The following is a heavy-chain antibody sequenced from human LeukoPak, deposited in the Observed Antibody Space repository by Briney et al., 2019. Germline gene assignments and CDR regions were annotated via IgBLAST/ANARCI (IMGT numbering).Heavy chain of an antibody. V-gene: IGHV3-30*04. CDR3: AMLNSTIDY. D-gene: IGHD2/OR15-2a*01. CDR2: ISYDGSNK. J-gene: IGHJ4*02. Sequence: PGRSLRLSCAASGFTFSSYAMHWVRQAPGKRLEWVAVISYDGSNKYYADSVKGRFTISRDNSKNTLYLQMNSLRAEGTAVYYCAMLNSTIDYWGQGTLVTVSS. CDR1: GFTFSSYA.